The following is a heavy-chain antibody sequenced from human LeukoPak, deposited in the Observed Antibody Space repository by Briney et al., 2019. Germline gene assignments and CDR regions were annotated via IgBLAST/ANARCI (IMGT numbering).Heavy chain of an antibody. CDR1: GGSISSGGYY. CDR2: IYYSGST. D-gene: IGHD1-1*01. J-gene: IGHJ4*02. Sequence: NPSETLSLTCTVSGGSISSGGYYWSWIRQHPGKGLEWIGYIYYSGSTYYNPSLKSRVTISVDTSKNQFSLKLSSVTAADTAVYYCARSDDPRDFDYWGQGTLVAVSS. V-gene: IGHV4-31*03. CDR3: ARSDDPRDFDY.